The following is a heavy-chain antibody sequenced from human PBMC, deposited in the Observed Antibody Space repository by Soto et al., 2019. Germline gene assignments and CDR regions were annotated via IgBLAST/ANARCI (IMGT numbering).Heavy chain of an antibody. Sequence: GRPLRLSCPSPVCTFIRYWMTWVRQAPGEGLGWVATIKQDGSEIYYVDSVKGRFTISRDNAENSLYLQMHSLRAEDTAVYYCARDPVCSGGSCYDYWGQGTLVTVSS. V-gene: IGHV3-7*03. CDR1: VCTFIRYW. D-gene: IGHD2-15*01. CDR2: IKQDGSEI. CDR3: ARDPVCSGGSCYDY. J-gene: IGHJ4*02.